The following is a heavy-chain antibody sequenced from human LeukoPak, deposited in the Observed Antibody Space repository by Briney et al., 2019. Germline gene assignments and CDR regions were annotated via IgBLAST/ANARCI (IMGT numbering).Heavy chain of an antibody. J-gene: IGHJ6*02. D-gene: IGHD2-2*01. V-gene: IGHV5-51*01. CDR1: GYSFTSYW. CDR3: ARQAQYDYCSSTSCYLSYYYCGMDV. Sequence: GESLKISCKGSGYSFTSYWIGWVRQMPGKGLEWMGIIYPGDSDTRYSPSFQGQVTISADKSISTAYLQWSSLKASDTAMYYCARQAQYDYCSSTSCYLSYYYCGMDVWGQGTTVTVSS. CDR2: IYPGDSDT.